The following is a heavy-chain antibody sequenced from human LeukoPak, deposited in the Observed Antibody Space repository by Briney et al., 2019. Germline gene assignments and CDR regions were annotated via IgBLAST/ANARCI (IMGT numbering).Heavy chain of an antibody. D-gene: IGHD3-22*01. CDR3: ARDGGYYYLEYYFDY. CDR2: ISAYNGST. V-gene: IGHV1-18*01. Sequence: ASVKVSCETSGYTFTSYGISWVRQAPGQGLEWMGWISAYNGSTNYAQKLQGRVTMTTDTSTSTAYMELRSLRSDDTAVYYCARDGGYYYLEYYFDYWGQGTLVTVSS. CDR1: GYTFTSYG. J-gene: IGHJ4*02.